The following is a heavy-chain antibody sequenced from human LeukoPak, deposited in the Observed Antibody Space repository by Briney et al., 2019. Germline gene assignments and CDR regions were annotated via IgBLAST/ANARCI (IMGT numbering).Heavy chain of an antibody. CDR1: GFAPGTYW. J-gene: IGHJ4*02. D-gene: IGHD3-10*02. V-gene: IGHV3-74*03. Sequence: PPGGSQRLSCAASGFAPGTYWMHWVRQAPGKGLVGVARISTDGSKITYADSVKGRFSISRDHAKNTVYLQMNSLRVDDTAVYYCARRVLYVWGVYYSDVWGQGTLVTVSS. CDR3: ARRVLYVWGVYYSDV. CDR2: ISTDGSKI.